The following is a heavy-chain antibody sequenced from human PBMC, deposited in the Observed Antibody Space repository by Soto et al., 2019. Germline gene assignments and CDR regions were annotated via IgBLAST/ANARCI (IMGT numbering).Heavy chain of an antibody. D-gene: IGHD5-18*01. CDR2: IYYSGNT. J-gene: IGHJ6*02. CDR3: ASRGYSYGFSLGMDV. V-gene: IGHV4-59*12. Sequence: SETLSLTCTVSGGTVSGGSISSSYWSWIRQPPGEGLEWVGYIYYSGNTNYNPSLKSRVTISVDTSKNQFSLKLSSVTAADTAVYYCASRGYSYGFSLGMDVRGQGTTVTVSS. CDR1: GGSISSSY.